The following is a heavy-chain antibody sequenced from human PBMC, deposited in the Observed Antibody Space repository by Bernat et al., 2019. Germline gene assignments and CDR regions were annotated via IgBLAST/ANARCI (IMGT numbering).Heavy chain of an antibody. Sequence: QVQLVQSGAEVKKPGASVKVSCKASGYTFTSYYMHWVRQAPGQGLEWMGIINPSGGSTSYAQKFQGRVTMTRDTSTSTVYMELSSLRAEDTAVYYCAKGGGEYYDFWDTPFDYWGQGTLVTVSS. CDR3: AKGGGEYYDFWDTPFDY. J-gene: IGHJ4*02. CDR2: INPSGGST. D-gene: IGHD3-3*01. CDR1: GYTFTSYY. V-gene: IGHV1-46*01.